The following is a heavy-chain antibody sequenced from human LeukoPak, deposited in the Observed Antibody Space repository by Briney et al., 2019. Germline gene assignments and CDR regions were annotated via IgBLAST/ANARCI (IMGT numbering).Heavy chain of an antibody. CDR3: VSDLCGGDDQ. J-gene: IGHJ5*02. CDR1: GFTFNRYL. D-gene: IGHD3-3*01. Sequence: GGALRFSFAAPGFTFNRYLMTWGRPAPRKGLVWVSRIDEAGKTIDYADSVKGRFTISRDNAKDTLYLQMSSLRDEDTAVYYCVSDLCGGDDQWGRGTLVTVSS. V-gene: IGHV3-74*01. CDR2: IDEAGKTI.